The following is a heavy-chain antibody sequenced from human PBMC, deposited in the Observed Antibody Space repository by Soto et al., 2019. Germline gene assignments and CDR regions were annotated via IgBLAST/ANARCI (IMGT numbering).Heavy chain of an antibody. CDR1: GGSISSYY. CDR3: ARDRRYYYGSGSYYNVPWFDP. D-gene: IGHD3-10*01. Sequence: SETLSLTCTVSGGSISSYYWSWIRQPPGKGLEWIGYIYYSGSTNYNPSLKSRVTISVDTSKNQFSLKLSSVTAADTAVYYCARDRRYYYGSGSYYNVPWFDPWGQGTLVTVSS. V-gene: IGHV4-59*01. CDR2: IYYSGST. J-gene: IGHJ5*02.